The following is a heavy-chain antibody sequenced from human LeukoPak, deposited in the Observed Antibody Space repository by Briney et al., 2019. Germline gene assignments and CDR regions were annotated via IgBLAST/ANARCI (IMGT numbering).Heavy chain of an antibody. J-gene: IGHJ6*03. CDR1: GGSVSNYY. Sequence: SETLSLTCTVSGGSVSNYYRSWIRQSPGKGLEWIGYIYYTETGYNPSLKSRVTISADTSKNQFSLKLSSVTAADTAVYYCARRRIYYYMDVWGKGTTVTVS. V-gene: IGHV4-59*08. CDR3: ARRRIYYYMDV. CDR2: IYYTET.